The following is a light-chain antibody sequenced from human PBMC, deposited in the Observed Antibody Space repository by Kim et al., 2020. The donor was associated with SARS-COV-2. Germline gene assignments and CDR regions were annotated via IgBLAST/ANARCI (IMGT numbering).Light chain of an antibody. Sequence: ATINCKSSQSVLYSSNNKNYLAWYQQKPGQPPKLLIYWASTRESGVPDRFSGSGSGTDFTLTISSLQAEDVAVYYCQQYYSTPRSFGQGTKVDIK. CDR3: QQYYSTPRS. J-gene: IGKJ2*03. CDR2: WAS. CDR1: QSVLYSSNNKNY. V-gene: IGKV4-1*01.